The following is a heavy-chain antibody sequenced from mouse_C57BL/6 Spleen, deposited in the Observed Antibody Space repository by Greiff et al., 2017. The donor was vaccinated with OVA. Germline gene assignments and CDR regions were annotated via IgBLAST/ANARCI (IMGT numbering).Heavy chain of an antibody. D-gene: IGHD2-4*01. CDR2: ISSGSSTI. V-gene: IGHV5-17*01. J-gene: IGHJ3*01. Sequence: EVKLMESGGGLVKPGGSLKLSCAASGFTFSDYGMHWVRQAPEKGLEWVAYISSGSSTIYYADTVKGRFTISRDNAKNTLFLQMTSLRSEDTAMYYCARRTYYDYDWFAYWGQGTLVTVSA. CDR1: GFTFSDYG. CDR3: ARRTYYDYDWFAY.